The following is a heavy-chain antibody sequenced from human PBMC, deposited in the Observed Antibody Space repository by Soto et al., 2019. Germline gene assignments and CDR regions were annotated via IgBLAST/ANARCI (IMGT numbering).Heavy chain of an antibody. D-gene: IGHD2-2*02. V-gene: IGHV3-30*18. CDR2: ISYDGSNK. CDR1: GFTFSSYG. CDR3: AKDGLLRSHCYTY. J-gene: IGHJ4*02. Sequence: QVQLVESGGGVVQPGRSLRLSCAASGFTFSSYGMHWVRQAPGKGLEWVAVISYDGSNKYYADSVKGRFTISRDNSKNTRYLQMNSLRAEDTAVYYCAKDGLLRSHCYTYWGQGTLVTVSS.